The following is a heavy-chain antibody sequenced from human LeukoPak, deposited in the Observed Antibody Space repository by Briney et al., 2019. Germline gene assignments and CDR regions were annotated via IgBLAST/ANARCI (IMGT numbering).Heavy chain of an antibody. CDR2: ISGSAGST. D-gene: IGHD3-22*01. Sequence: GGSLRPSCAASGFTFSSFAMTWVRQAPGKGLEWVSGISGSAGSTYYADSVKGRFTISRDNSKNTLYLQMNSLRGEDTAVYYCAKERDDSCGQNLALFDPWGQGTLVTVSS. V-gene: IGHV3-23*01. CDR3: AKERDDSCGQNLALFDP. J-gene: IGHJ5*02. CDR1: GFTFSSFA.